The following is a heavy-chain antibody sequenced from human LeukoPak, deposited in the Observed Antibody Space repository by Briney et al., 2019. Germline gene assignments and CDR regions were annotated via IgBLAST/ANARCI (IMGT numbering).Heavy chain of an antibody. J-gene: IGHJ4*02. Sequence: SGGSLRLSCVASGFPFSNYWMHWVRQAPGKGLVWVSRINTDGTMTHYADSVKGRFTISRGNSKNTLYLQMNSLRAEDTAVYYCASRGYYDRSGYYSSYWGQGTLVTVSS. CDR3: ASRGYYDRSGYYSSY. CDR2: INTDGTMT. D-gene: IGHD3-22*01. CDR1: GFPFSNYW. V-gene: IGHV3-74*01.